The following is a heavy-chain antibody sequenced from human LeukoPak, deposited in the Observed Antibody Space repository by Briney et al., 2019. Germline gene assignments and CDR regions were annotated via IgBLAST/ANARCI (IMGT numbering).Heavy chain of an antibody. V-gene: IGHV4-39*01. J-gene: IGHJ6*02. CDR2: IYYSGST. Sequence: SETLSLTCTVSGGSISSSSYSWGWIRQPPGKGLAWIGSIYYSGSTYYNPSLKSRVTISVDTSKNQFSLKLSSVTAADTAVYYCACETIVVVPAAILRFGMDVWGQGTTVTVSS. CDR3: ACETIVVVPAAILRFGMDV. CDR1: GGSISSSSYS. D-gene: IGHD2-2*02.